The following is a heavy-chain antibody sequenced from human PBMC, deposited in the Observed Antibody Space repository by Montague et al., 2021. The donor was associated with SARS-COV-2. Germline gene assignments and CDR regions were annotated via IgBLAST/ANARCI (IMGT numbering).Heavy chain of an antibody. CDR2: ISYSGRT. J-gene: IGHJ6*03. V-gene: IGHV4-39*01. CDR3: ASSYYYGSGTYVYNYYMEV. Sequence: SETLSLTCTVSGGSVSSSPYYWGWIRQPPGGGLEWVGSISYSGRTYFSPSLKSRLTISVDSSENQFSLSLSSVTAADTAVYYCASSYYYGSGTYVYNYYMEVWGKGTTVTVSS. CDR1: GGSVSSSPYY. D-gene: IGHD3-10*01.